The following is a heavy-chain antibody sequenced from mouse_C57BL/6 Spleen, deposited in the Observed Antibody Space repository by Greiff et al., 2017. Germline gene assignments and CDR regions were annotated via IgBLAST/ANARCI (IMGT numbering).Heavy chain of an antibody. J-gene: IGHJ3*01. CDR1: GYTFTSYW. V-gene: IGHV1-53*01. CDR2: INPSNGGT. CDR3: ARGDKGSFFYYAY. Sequence: VQLQQPGTELVKPGASVKLSCKASGYTFTSYWMHWVKQRPGQGLEWIGNINPSNGGTNYNEKFQSKATLTVDKSTSTAYMQLSSLTSETSAVSDYARGDKGSFFYYAYWGQGTLVTVSA. D-gene: IGHD1-1*01.